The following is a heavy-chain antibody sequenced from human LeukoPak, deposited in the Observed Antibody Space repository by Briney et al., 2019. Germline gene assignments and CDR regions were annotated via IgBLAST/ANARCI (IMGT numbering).Heavy chain of an antibody. CDR1: GGSISSHY. D-gene: IGHD3-16*01. V-gene: IGHV4-59*08. J-gene: IGHJ3*01. CDR3: ARDDYGVFDAFDV. Sequence: SETLSLTCTVSGGSISSHYWSWIRQPPGKGLEWIGYIYNSGSTNYNPSLKSRVTISLDTSKNQFSLHLTSVTAADTAVYFYARDDYGVFDAFDVWGQGTVVTASS. CDR2: IYNSGST.